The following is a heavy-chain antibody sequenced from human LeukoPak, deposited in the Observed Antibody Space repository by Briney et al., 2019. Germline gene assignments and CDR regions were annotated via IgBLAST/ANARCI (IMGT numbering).Heavy chain of an antibody. J-gene: IGHJ4*02. CDR3: TSKPMDYYGSGSLDY. V-gene: IGHV3-15*01. D-gene: IGHD3-10*01. Sequence: GGSLRLSCAASGFTFSNAWMSWVRQAPGKGLEWVGRIKSKTDGETTDYAAPVKGRFTISRDDSKNTLYLQMNSLKTEDTAVYYCTSKPMDYYGSGSLDYWGQGTLVTVSS. CDR2: IKSKTDGETT. CDR1: GFTFSNAW.